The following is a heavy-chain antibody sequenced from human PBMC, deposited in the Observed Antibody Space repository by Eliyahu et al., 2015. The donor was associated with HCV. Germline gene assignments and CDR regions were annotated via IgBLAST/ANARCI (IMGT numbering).Heavy chain of an antibody. V-gene: IGHV3-74*01. CDR3: ARDLLISSAWWGHHNYYGMDV. CDR2: INSDGSSA. CDR1: GXSXSSXW. D-gene: IGHD6-19*01. Sequence: EVQLVESGGGLVQPGGSLRLXCVATGXSXSSXWLXWVRQAPGKGLVWVSXINSDGSSATYADSEKGRFTISRDNAKNTLYLQMNSLRAEDTAVYYCARDLLISSAWWGHHNYYGMDVWGQGTTVTVSS. J-gene: IGHJ6*02.